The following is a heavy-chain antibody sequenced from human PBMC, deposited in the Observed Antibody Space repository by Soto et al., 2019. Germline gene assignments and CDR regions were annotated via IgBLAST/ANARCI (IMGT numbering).Heavy chain of an antibody. CDR2: ISHDGRQK. V-gene: IGHV3-30*04. Sequence: QVQLVESGGGVVQPGRSLRLSCAASRFSVTRHAMHWVRQAPGKGLEWVAVISHDGRQKHYIDSVRGRFTLSRDESDNTVYLQMNSLSREDTAMYYCAKDVYFDSYYFDQWGQGTLVTVSS. CDR3: AKDVYFDSYYFDQ. D-gene: IGHD3-9*01. CDR1: RFSVTRHA. J-gene: IGHJ4*02.